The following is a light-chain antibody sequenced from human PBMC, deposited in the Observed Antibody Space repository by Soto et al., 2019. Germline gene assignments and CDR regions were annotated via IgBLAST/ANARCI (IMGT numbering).Light chain of an antibody. V-gene: IGKV3-20*01. CDR2: GAS. Sequence: EIVLTQSPGTLSLSPGERATLSCRASRSITNSYLAWYQQKPGQAPRLLIYGASSGATGVPDRFSGSGSGTDFTLTISSLEPEDCAVYYCQQYGSSALTFGGGTNVEIK. CDR3: QQYGSSALT. J-gene: IGKJ4*01. CDR1: RSITNSY.